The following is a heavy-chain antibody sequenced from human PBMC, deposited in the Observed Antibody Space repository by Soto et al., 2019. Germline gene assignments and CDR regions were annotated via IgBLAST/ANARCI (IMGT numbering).Heavy chain of an antibody. Sequence: SETLSLTCTVSGGSVSSGSYYWSWIRQPPGKGLEWIGYIYYSGSTNYNPSLKSRVTISVDTSKNQFSLKLSSVTAADTAVYYCARDRPDYGDYVRYFDYWGQGTLVTVSS. CDR2: IYYSGST. V-gene: IGHV4-61*01. D-gene: IGHD4-17*01. CDR3: ARDRPDYGDYVRYFDY. CDR1: GGSVSSGSYY. J-gene: IGHJ4*02.